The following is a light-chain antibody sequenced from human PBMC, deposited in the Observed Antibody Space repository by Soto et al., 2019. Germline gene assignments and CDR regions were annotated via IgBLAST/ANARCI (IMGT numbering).Light chain of an antibody. Sequence: EIVMTQSPATLSVSPGERATLSCRASQSVSGNLAWYQQKPGQAPRPLIYGASTRATGIPARFSGSGSGTEFTLTISSLQSEDFAVYYCQQYNNWPPRTFGQGTKVEIK. CDR1: QSVSGN. J-gene: IGKJ1*01. CDR3: QQYNNWPPRT. V-gene: IGKV3-15*01. CDR2: GAS.